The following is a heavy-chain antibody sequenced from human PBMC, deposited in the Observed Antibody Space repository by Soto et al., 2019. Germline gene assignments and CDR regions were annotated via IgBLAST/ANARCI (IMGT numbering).Heavy chain of an antibody. CDR3: ARDLGSGYDPGDF. J-gene: IGHJ4*02. CDR1: GDIFSGYY. D-gene: IGHD5-12*01. V-gene: IGHV1-69*14. Sequence: QVQLVQSGAEVKKPGSSVKVSCKTSGDIFSGYYISWVRQAPGQGLEWMGGIIPIFGTTNYAQRFHGRVTITADKSTSTVYMEFYSLKSEDTAVYYCARDLGSGYDPGDFWGQGTLVTVSS. CDR2: IIPIFGTT.